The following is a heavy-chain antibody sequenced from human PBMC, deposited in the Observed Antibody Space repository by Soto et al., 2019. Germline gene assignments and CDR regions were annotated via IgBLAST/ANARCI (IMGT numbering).Heavy chain of an antibody. D-gene: IGHD6-25*01. J-gene: IGHJ6*02. CDR1: GGTFSSYA. CDR3: ARDQGEVAANPYRMDV. V-gene: IGHV1-69*13. CDR2: IIPIFGTA. Sequence: SVKVSCKASGGTFSSYAISWVRQAPGQGLEWMGGIIPIFGTANYAQKFQGRVTITADESTSTAYMELSSLRSEDTAVYYCARDQGEVAANPYRMDVWGQRTTVTVSS.